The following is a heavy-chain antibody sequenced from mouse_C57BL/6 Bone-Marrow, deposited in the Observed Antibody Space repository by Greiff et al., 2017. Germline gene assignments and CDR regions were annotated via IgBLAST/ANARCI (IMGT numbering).Heavy chain of an antibody. Sequence: QVQLQQPGAELVKPGASVKLSCKASGYTFTSYCMHWVKQRPGQGLEWIGMIHPNHGSTNYHAKFKSKATLTVDQYSSTAYMQLSILTSEDSAGYYCARRHYGPLHYGGQGTTLTVSS. D-gene: IGHD1-1*01. J-gene: IGHJ2*01. CDR3: ARRHYGPLHY. CDR2: IHPNHGST. V-gene: IGHV1-64*01. CDR1: GYTFTSYC.